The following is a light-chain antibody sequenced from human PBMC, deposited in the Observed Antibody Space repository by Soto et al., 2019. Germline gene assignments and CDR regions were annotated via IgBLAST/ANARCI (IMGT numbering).Light chain of an antibody. Sequence: DIQMTQSPSTLSASVGDRVTITCRASQGINSWLAWYQQKPGKAPKLLIFDAPSLESGVPSRFSGSESVTEFTFTISSLQPDDFATDYCQQYNNYLYTFGQGTKVEIK. CDR3: QQYNNYLYT. J-gene: IGKJ2*01. V-gene: IGKV1-5*01. CDR1: QGINSW. CDR2: DAP.